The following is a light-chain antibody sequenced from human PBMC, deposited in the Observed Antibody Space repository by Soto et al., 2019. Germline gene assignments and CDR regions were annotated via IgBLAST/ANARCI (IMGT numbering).Light chain of an antibody. Sequence: EIVLTQSPGTLSLSPGERATLSCRASQTVSSNYLAWFQQKGGQAPRLLIFGASSRAAGIPDRFSGSVSGTEFILTISRLEREDFAVYYCQHYGSSWTFGQGTKV. CDR3: QHYGSSWT. CDR2: GAS. J-gene: IGKJ1*01. V-gene: IGKV3-20*01. CDR1: QTVSSNY.